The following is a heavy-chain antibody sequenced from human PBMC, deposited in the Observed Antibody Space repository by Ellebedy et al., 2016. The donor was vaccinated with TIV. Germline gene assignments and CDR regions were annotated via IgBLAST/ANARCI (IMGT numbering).Heavy chain of an antibody. CDR1: GFTFTSYA. D-gene: IGHD3-22*01. Sequence: GESLKISCAASGFTFTSYAMSWVRQAPEKGLEWVSVISGSGVNTYYADSVKGRFIISRDNSKKTLYLQMNSLRAEDTAVYYCAKGRGGGSDSSAPMYYFDYWGLGTLVTVSS. CDR2: ISGSGVNT. V-gene: IGHV3-23*01. J-gene: IGHJ4*02. CDR3: AKGRGGGSDSSAPMYYFDY.